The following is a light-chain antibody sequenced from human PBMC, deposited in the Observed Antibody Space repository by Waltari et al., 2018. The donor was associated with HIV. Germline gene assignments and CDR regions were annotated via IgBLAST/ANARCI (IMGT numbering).Light chain of an antibody. CDR3: QQYGSSPGWT. Sequence: EVVMTQSPGTLSVSPGERATLSCRASQSISSNLAWYQQKPGQAPRLLLYEASTGATGVPARFIGSGFGTDFTLIITSLQFEDFAVYYCQQYGSSPGWTFGQGTKVEIK. CDR2: EAS. V-gene: IGKV3-15*01. J-gene: IGKJ1*01. CDR1: QSISSN.